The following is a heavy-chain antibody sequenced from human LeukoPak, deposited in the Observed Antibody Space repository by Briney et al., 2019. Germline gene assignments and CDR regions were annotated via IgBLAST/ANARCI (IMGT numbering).Heavy chain of an antibody. D-gene: IGHD1-1*01. J-gene: IGHJ4*02. V-gene: IGHV3-73*01. CDR1: GFTFSGSA. CDR3: TKAGTTRGFDY. CDR2: IRSKANSCAT. Sequence: GGSLRLSCAASGFTFSGSAMHWVRQASGKGLEWVGRIRSKANSCATAYAASVKGRFTISRDDSKNTAYLQMNSLKTEDTAVYYCTKAGTTRGFDYWGQGTLVTVSS.